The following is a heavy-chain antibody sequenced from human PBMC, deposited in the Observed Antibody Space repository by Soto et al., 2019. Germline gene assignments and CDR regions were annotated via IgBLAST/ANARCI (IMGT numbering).Heavy chain of an antibody. V-gene: IGHV3-13*01. CDR1: GFTFSGFD. CDR2: SGTAGDT. Sequence: GGSLRLSCEASGFTFSGFDMHWVRQPTGKGLEWVSTSGTAGDTYYAVSVKGRFTISRDNAKHSLSFQMHNLRGGDTAVYLCARGQDVGANFFDSWGQGNQGAVSS. J-gene: IGHJ4*02. CDR3: ARGQDVGANFFDS. D-gene: IGHD2-15*01.